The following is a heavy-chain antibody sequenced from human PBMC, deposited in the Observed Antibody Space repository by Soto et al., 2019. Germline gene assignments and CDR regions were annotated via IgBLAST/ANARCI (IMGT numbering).Heavy chain of an antibody. Sequence: QVQLVESGGGVVQPGRSLRLSCAASGFTFSNYGMHWVRQAPGKGLEWVAFILYDGSDKYFADSVKGRFTISRDNSKNTLDLQMNSLRAEDTAVYYCVKDRIVMIRGVMNYYGMDVWGQGTTVTVSS. V-gene: IGHV3-30*18. D-gene: IGHD3-10*01. CDR1: GFTFSNYG. CDR3: VKDRIVMIRGVMNYYGMDV. J-gene: IGHJ6*02. CDR2: ILYDGSDK.